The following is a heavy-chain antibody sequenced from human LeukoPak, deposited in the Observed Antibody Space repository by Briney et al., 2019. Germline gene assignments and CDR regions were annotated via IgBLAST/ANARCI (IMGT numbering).Heavy chain of an antibody. CDR1: GFTFDDYG. J-gene: IGHJ6*03. CDR2: ITSTSSYI. D-gene: IGHD3-3*01. Sequence: PGGSLRLSGAASGFTFDDYGMSWVRQAPGKGLEWVSSITSTSSYIYYADSVEGRFTISSDNAKNSVDLQMNSLRAEDTAVYYCARELERSTIFGVGEGYMDVWGKGTTVTVSS. V-gene: IGHV3-21*01. CDR3: ARELERSTIFGVGEGYMDV.